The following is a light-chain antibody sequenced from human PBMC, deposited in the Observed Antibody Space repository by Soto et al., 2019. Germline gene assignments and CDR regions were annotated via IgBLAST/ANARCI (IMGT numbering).Light chain of an antibody. Sequence: ENVLTQSPGTLSLSPGERATLSCRASQRVNRYYLTWYQQKPGQAPRLLIYGTSNRATGIPDRFTGSGSGTDFTITISRLEPEDFAVYYCQQYSSSPLTFGGGTKVEIK. J-gene: IGKJ4*01. V-gene: IGKV3-20*01. CDR3: QQYSSSPLT. CDR2: GTS. CDR1: QRVNRYY.